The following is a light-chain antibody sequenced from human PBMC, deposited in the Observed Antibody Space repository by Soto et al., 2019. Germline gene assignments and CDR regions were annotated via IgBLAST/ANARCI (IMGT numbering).Light chain of an antibody. V-gene: IGKV3-20*01. J-gene: IGKJ1*01. CDR1: QSVSSSY. Sequence: EIVLTQSPGTLSLSPGERATLSCRASQSVSSSYLAWYQQKPGQAPRLLIYGASSRATGIRERFIGSGSGTDFTLTISRLEPEDFAVYYGQQYGSSPWTFGQGTKVEIK. CDR2: GAS. CDR3: QQYGSSPWT.